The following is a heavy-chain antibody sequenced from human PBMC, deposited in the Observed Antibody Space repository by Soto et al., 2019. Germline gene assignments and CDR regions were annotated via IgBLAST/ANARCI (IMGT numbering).Heavy chain of an antibody. Sequence: SETLSLTCTVSGDSISSSSSYWGWIRQPPGKGLEWIGSIYYSGITYYNPSLKSRVSMSVDTSKNQFSLKLSSVTAADTAVYYCAKTYYDILTGYLLWGIDVWCQGTTVTVSS. J-gene: IGHJ6*02. V-gene: IGHV4-39*01. CDR3: AKTYYDILTGYLLWGIDV. D-gene: IGHD3-9*01. CDR2: IYYSGIT. CDR1: GDSISSSSSY.